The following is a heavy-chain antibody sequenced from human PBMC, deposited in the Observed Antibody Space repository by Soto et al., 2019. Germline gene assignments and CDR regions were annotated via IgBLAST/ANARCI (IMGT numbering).Heavy chain of an antibody. CDR1: GFTVSSNY. J-gene: IGHJ4*02. CDR3: ARDSRSRGGLVRTFDY. D-gene: IGHD6-19*01. CDR2: IYSGGST. Sequence: GGSLILSSASSGFTVSSNYMSWVRQAPGKGLELVSVIYSGGSTYYADSVKGRFTISRDNSKNTLYLQMNSLRAEDTAVYYCARDSRSRGGLVRTFDYWGQGT. V-gene: IGHV3-66*01.